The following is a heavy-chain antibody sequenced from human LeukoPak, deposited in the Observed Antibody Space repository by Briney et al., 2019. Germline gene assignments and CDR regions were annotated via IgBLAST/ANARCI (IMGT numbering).Heavy chain of an antibody. CDR2: IIPIFGTA. CDR1: GAAFSSYA. Sequence: SVKVSCKASGAAFSSYAISWVRQGPGQGLEWMGGIIPIFGTANYAQKFQGRVTITADKSTSTAYMELSSLRSEDTAVYYCAREGGSYCLDYWGQGTLVTVSS. D-gene: IGHD1-26*01. V-gene: IGHV1-69*06. J-gene: IGHJ4*02. CDR3: AREGGSYCLDY.